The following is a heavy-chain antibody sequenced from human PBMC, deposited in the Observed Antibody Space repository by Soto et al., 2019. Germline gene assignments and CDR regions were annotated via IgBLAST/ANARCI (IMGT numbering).Heavy chain of an antibody. CDR3: ASTEDPLTYFDY. Sequence: QVQLVESGGGVVQPGRSLRLSCAASGSTFSSYGMHWVRQAPGKGLEWVAVIWYDGSNKYYADSVKGRFTISRDNSKNTLYLQMNSLRAEDTAVYYCASTEDPLTYFDYWGQGTLVTVSS. D-gene: IGHD2-8*01. CDR2: IWYDGSNK. CDR1: GSTFSSYG. J-gene: IGHJ4*02. V-gene: IGHV3-33*01.